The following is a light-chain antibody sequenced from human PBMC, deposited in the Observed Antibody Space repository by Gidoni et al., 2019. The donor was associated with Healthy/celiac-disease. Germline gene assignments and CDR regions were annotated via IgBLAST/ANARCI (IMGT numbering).Light chain of an antibody. V-gene: IGKV3-15*01. CDR1: QSGSSN. CDR3: QQYNNWPPVWT. Sequence: EIVMTQSPATLSVSPGERATLSCRASQSGSSNLAWYQQKPGQAPRPLIYGASTRATGIPARFSGSGSGTEFTLTISSLQSEDFAVYYCQQYNNWPPVWTFGQGTKVEIK. CDR2: GAS. J-gene: IGKJ1*01.